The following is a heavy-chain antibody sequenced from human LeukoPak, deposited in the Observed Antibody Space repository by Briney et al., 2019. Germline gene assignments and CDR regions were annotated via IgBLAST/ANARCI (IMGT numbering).Heavy chain of an antibody. V-gene: IGHV4-38-2*02. CDR3: ARYSDSSGYYSGGLAFDI. CDR2: IYYSGST. J-gene: IGHJ3*02. Sequence: SETLSLTCTVSGYSISRGYYWGWIRQPPGKGLEWIGSIYYSGSTYYNPSLKSRVTISVDTSKNQFSLKLSSVTAADTAVYYCARYSDSSGYYSGGLAFDIWGQGTMVTVSS. D-gene: IGHD3-22*01. CDR1: GYSISRGYY.